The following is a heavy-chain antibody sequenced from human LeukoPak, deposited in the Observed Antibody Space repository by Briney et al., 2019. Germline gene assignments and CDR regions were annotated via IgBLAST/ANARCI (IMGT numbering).Heavy chain of an antibody. Sequence: SETLSLTCTVSGGSITGSTYYWGWIRQPPGKGLEWIVGVIHSGTTYYNPSLRSRVIVSMDTSKKQFSPRLSSVTAADTAVYYCARHDYDSSGHRRDYYFDYWSQGTLVTVSS. CDR2: VIHSGTT. V-gene: IGHV4-39*01. J-gene: IGHJ4*02. CDR3: ARHDYDSSGHRRDYYFDY. D-gene: IGHD3-22*01. CDR1: GGSITGSTYY.